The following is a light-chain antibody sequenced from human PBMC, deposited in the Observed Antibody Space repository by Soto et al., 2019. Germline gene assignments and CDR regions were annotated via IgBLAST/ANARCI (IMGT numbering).Light chain of an antibody. CDR3: QQRSNWPIT. J-gene: IGKJ5*01. CDR2: DAS. CDR1: QSVSSY. Sequence: EIVLTQSPATLYLSPGERATLSCRASQSVSSYLAWYQQKPGQAPRLLIYDASNRATGIPARFSGSGSGTDFTLTISSLEPEDFAVYYCQQRSNWPITFGQGTRLKIK. V-gene: IGKV3-11*01.